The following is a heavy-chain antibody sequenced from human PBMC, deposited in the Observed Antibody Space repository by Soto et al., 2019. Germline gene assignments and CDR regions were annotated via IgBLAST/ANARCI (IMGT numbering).Heavy chain of an antibody. CDR3: ASGTPVETGSY. V-gene: IGHV1-18*01. Sequence: QVQLVQSGAEVKKPGASVKVSCKASGYTFSSYGINWVRQAPGQGLEWMGWISAYNGNTNYAQKLQGRVTMTTDTSTSTADMELRSLRSDDPAVYYCASGTPVETGSYWGQGTLVTVSS. J-gene: IGHJ4*02. CDR2: ISAYNGNT. D-gene: IGHD4-17*01. CDR1: GYTFSSYG.